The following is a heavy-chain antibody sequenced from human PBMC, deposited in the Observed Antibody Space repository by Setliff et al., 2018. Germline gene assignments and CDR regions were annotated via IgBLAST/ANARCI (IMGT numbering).Heavy chain of an antibody. CDR1: GGSISSGGYY. CDR2: IYYSGTT. J-gene: IGHJ6*03. D-gene: IGHD3-10*01. CDR3: ARASRFGTILYKGDYYMDV. V-gene: IGHV4-61*08. Sequence: ETLSLTCTVSGGSISSGGYYWSWIRQHPGKGLEWIGYIYYSGTTNYNPLFKSRVTISVDRPKNQFSLKLSSVTAADTGVYYCARASRFGTILYKGDYYMDVWGKGTTVTVSS.